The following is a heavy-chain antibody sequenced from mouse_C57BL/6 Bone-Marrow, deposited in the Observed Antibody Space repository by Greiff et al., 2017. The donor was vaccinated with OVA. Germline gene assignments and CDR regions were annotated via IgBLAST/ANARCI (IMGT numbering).Heavy chain of an antibody. D-gene: IGHD1-1*01. V-gene: IGHV14-3*01. CDR1: GFNIKNTY. Sequence: EVKLQESVAELVRPGASVKLSCTASGFNIKNTYMHWVKQRPEQGLEWIGRIDPANGNTKYAPKIQGKATITADTSSTTAYLQLSSLTSEDTAIYYCASPYYYGRGGYFDVWGTGTTVTVSS. CDR3: ASPYYYGRGGYFDV. J-gene: IGHJ1*03. CDR2: IDPANGNT.